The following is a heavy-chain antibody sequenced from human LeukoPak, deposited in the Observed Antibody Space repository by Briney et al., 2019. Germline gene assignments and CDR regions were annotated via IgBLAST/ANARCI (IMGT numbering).Heavy chain of an antibody. CDR1: GFTFSSYA. V-gene: IGHV3-30-3*01. D-gene: IGHD4-17*01. CDR2: ISYDGSNK. J-gene: IGHJ4*02. Sequence: GRSLRLSCAASGFTFSSYAMHWVRQAPGKGLEWVAVISYDGSNKYYADSVKGRFTISRDNSKNTLYLQMNSLRAEDTAVYYCAGSHHRAYGPNDYWGQGTLVTVSS. CDR3: AGSHHRAYGPNDY.